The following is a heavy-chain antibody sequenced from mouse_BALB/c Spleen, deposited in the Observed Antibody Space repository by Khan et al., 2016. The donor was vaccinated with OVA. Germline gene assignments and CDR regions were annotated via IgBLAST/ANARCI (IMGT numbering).Heavy chain of an antibody. V-gene: IGHV1S137*01. J-gene: IGHJ3*01. CDR1: GYTFTDFT. CDR3: TRGGGGNRFAY. Sequence: QVQLQQSGAELVRPGVSVKISCKGSGYTFTDFTMHWVKQSRAMSLEWIGVISTYYGDATYNQKFKDKATMTVDKSSSTAYMELARLTSEDSAIFYFTRGGGGNRFAYWGQGTLVTVSA. CDR2: ISTYYGDA.